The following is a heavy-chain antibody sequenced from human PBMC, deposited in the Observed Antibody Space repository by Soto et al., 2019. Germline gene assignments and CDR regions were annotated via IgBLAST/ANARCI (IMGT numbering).Heavy chain of an antibody. D-gene: IGHD2-15*01. CDR2: ISSDGSKK. J-gene: IGHJ4*02. Sequence: QVQLVESGGGVVQPGRSLRLSCVASGFTFSNNGIHWVRQAPGKGLEWVAVISSDGSKKYYADSVKGRFTISRDNSKNTLYLQMNILRAEDTAVYYGARELYGGSSRFDYWGQGTLVTVSS. CDR1: GFTFSNNG. V-gene: IGHV3-30*03. CDR3: ARELYGGSSRFDY.